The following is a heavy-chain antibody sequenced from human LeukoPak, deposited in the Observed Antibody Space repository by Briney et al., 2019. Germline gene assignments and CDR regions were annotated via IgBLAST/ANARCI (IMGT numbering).Heavy chain of an antibody. CDR1: GFTFTNFA. J-gene: IGHJ4*02. Sequence: GGSLRLSCAASGFTFTNFAMHWVRQAPGKGLEWVAVISNDERNKYYADSVKGRFSISRDNAKNSLYLEMKSLRAEDTALYYCASFRELRYLGYWGQGTLVTVSS. D-gene: IGHD3-9*01. V-gene: IGHV3-30*04. CDR2: ISNDERNK. CDR3: ASFRELRYLGY.